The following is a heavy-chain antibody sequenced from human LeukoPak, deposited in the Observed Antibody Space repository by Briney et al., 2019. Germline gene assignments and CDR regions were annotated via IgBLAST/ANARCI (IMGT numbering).Heavy chain of an antibody. V-gene: IGHV3-66*01. CDR1: GFTVSSSY. Sequence: PGGSLRLSCAASGFTVSSSYMSWVRQAPGKGLEWVSITSSAGTTYYADSVKGRFTISRDNSKNTVYLQMNSLRAEDTAVYYCAKGVVPYYYYAMDVWGQGTTVTVSS. CDR2: TSSAGTT. CDR3: AKGVVPYYYYAMDV. J-gene: IGHJ6*02. D-gene: IGHD2-15*01.